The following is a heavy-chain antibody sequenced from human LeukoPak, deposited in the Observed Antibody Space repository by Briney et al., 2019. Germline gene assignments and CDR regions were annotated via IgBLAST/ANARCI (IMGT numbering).Heavy chain of an antibody. Sequence: SETLSLTCTVSGGSISSYYWSWIRQPPGKGLEWIGYIYYSGSTNYNPSLKSRVTISVDTSKNQFSLKLSSVTAADTAVYYCARVAYCSGGGCYVHAFDIWGQGTMVTVSS. CDR3: ARVAYCSGGGCYVHAFDI. V-gene: IGHV4-59*01. J-gene: IGHJ3*02. CDR2: IYYSGST. D-gene: IGHD2-15*01. CDR1: GGSISSYY.